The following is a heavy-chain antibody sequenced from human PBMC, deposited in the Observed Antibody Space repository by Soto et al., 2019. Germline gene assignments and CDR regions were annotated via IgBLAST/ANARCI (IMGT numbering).Heavy chain of an antibody. J-gene: IGHJ5*02. V-gene: IGHV5-51*01. CDR2: IYPGDSDT. Sequence: GESLKISCNGSGYSFTSYWIGWGRQRPGKGLGWVGIIYPGDSDTRNSPSFKGQVTISADKSISTAYLQWSSLKASDTAMYYCARQGGASLWFGESPRYNWFDPWGQGTLVTVSS. CDR3: ARQGGASLWFGESPRYNWFDP. D-gene: IGHD3-10*01. CDR1: GYSFTSYW.